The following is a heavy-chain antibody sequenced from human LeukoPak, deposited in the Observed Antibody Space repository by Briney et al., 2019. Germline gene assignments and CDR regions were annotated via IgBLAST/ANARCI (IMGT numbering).Heavy chain of an antibody. D-gene: IGHD2-2*02. CDR2: ISDSGESP. J-gene: IGHJ4*02. V-gene: IGHV3-23*01. Sequence: GGSLRLSCAASGFTFSSYAMSWVRQAPGKGLEWLSLISDSGESPSDADSGKGRFTISRDNSKNTVFLQMNGLRTEDTAVYYCAKSDCSSASCYTIDYWGQGILVTVSS. CDR1: GFTFSSYA. CDR3: AKSDCSSASCYTIDY.